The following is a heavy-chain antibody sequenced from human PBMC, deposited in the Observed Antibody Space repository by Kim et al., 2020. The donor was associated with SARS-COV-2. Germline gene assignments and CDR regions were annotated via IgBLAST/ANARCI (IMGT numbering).Heavy chain of an antibody. V-gene: IGHV4-39*01. J-gene: IGHJ4*01. Sequence: SETLSLTCVVSGDSITTAFQYWGWICQPPGKGLEWIGSVYYTGNTYYNPSLKNRVTVSVDTSNNQFTLTMTSMTAADAAVYFCVMSWGSGTYWRFDSWGQGTQVTVSS. CDR2: VYYTGNT. CDR3: VMSWGSGTYWRFDS. D-gene: IGHD1-26*01. CDR1: GDSITTAFQY.